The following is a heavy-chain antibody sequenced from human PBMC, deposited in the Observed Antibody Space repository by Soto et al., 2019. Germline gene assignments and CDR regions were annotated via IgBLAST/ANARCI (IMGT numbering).Heavy chain of an antibody. CDR2: IIPILGIA. V-gene: IGHV1-69*08. CDR3: ARDQSSVAGDYYYYGMDV. Sequence: QVQLVQSGAEVKKPGSSVKVSCKASGGTFSSYTISWVRQAPGQGLEWMGRIIPILGIANYAQKLQGRVTITADKSTSTAYMELSSLRSEDTAVYYCARDQSSVAGDYYYYGMDVWGQGTTVTVSS. J-gene: IGHJ6*02. CDR1: GGTFSSYT. D-gene: IGHD6-19*01.